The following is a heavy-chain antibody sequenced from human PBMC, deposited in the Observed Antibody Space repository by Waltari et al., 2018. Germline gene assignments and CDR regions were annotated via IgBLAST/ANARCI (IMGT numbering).Heavy chain of an antibody. CDR2: RYYSGST. V-gene: IGHV4-4*01. CDR3: AGDGGGSYWRGAFDI. J-gene: IGHJ3*02. CDR1: GGSISSRNW. Sequence: QVQLQESGPGLVKPSGTLSLTCAVSGGSISSRNWWSWVRQPPAEGLEWSGGRYYSGSTTYNPSLKSRVTISVDKSKNQFSLKLSSVTAADTAVYCCAGDGGGSYWRGAFDIWGQGTMVTVSS. D-gene: IGHD1-26*01.